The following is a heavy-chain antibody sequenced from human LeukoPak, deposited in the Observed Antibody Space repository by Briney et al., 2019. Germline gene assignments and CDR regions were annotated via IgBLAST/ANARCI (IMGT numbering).Heavy chain of an antibody. CDR1: GITLSSYG. Sequence: GGSLRLSCAVSGITLSSYGMSWVRQAPGKGLEWVAGISGSGGSTNYADSVKGRFTISRDNRKNTLYLQMNSLRVEDTAVYFCAKRGVVIRVILVGFHKEAYYFDSWGQGALVTVSS. J-gene: IGHJ4*02. CDR2: ISGSGGST. D-gene: IGHD3-22*01. V-gene: IGHV3-23*01. CDR3: AKRGVVIRVILVGFHKEAYYFDS.